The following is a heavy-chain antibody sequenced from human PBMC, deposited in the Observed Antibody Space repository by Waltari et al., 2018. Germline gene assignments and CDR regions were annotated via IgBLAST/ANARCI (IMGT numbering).Heavy chain of an antibody. J-gene: IGHJ4*02. CDR3: VRWRWEQSEFDY. V-gene: IGHV3-7*01. CDR1: GFSCGRYW. D-gene: IGHD1-26*01. CDR2: VKPDGGEK. Sequence: EVQLVESGGGLVQPGGSMRLPCAVSGFSCGRYWMSWVRQAPGKGLEWVANVKPDGGEKHYVDSVKGRFTMSRDNAKNSVYLQMNSLRVEDTAVYYCVRWRWEQSEFDYWGQGTLVTVSS.